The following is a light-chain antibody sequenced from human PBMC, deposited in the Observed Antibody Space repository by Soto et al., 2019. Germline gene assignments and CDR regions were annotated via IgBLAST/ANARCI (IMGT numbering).Light chain of an antibody. CDR2: EVS. Sequence: QSVLTQPASVSGSPGQSITISCTGSSSDVGGYHYVSWYQQYPVEAPKLVISEVSNRPSGVSNRFSGSKSGNTASLTISGLQAEDEADYYCCSYTSSTTPLFGGGTKLTVL. CDR1: SSDVGGYHY. V-gene: IGLV2-14*01. J-gene: IGLJ2*01. CDR3: CSYTSSTTPL.